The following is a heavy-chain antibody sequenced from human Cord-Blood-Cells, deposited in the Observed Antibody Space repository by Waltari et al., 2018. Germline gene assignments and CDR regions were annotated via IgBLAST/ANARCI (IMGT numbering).Heavy chain of an antibody. D-gene: IGHD6-6*01. CDR2: INPNSGGT. Sequence: QVQLVQSGAEVKKPGASVKVSCKASGYTFTGYYMHWVRQAPGQGLEWMGWINPNSGGTNYAQKFQGRVTMTRDTSISTAYMELSRLRSEDTAVYYCAREGGSIAARRAAFDIWGQGTMVTVSS. V-gene: IGHV1-2*02. J-gene: IGHJ3*02. CDR3: AREGGSIAARRAAFDI. CDR1: GYTFTGYY.